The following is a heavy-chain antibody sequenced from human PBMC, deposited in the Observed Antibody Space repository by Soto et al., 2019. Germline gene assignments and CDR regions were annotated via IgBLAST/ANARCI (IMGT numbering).Heavy chain of an antibody. V-gene: IGHV3-23*01. CDR1: GFTFSSYA. D-gene: IGHD6-6*01. CDR2: ISGSGGST. CDR3: AKAPIDYSSSPNFDY. J-gene: IGHJ4*02. Sequence: SLRLSCAASGFTFSSYAMSWVRQAPGKGLEWVSAISGSGGSTYYADSVKGRFTISRDNSKNTLYLQMNSLRAEDTAVYYCAKAPIDYSSSPNFDYWGQGTLVTVSS.